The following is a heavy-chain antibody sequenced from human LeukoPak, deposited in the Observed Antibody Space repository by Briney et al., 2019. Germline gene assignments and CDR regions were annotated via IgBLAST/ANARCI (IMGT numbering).Heavy chain of an antibody. J-gene: IGHJ5*02. CDR2: ISADETA. V-gene: IGHV3-23*02. CDR3: ARGGYYDSSGSNWFDP. Sequence: PGGSLRLSCAASGFTFSKFAMTWVRQGPGKGLEWVAAISADETAYYGDSVKGRFTISKDNSKNNLYLQMNSLRAEDTAVYYCARGGYYDSSGSNWFDPWGQGTLVTVSS. D-gene: IGHD3-22*01. CDR1: GFTFSKFA.